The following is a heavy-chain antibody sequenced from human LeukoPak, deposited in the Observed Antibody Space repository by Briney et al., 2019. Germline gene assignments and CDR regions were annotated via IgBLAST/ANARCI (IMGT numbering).Heavy chain of an antibody. Sequence: PSETLSLTCTVSGGSISSHFWSWIRQPPGKGLEWIGYIYHSGGTNYNPSLKSRVTISVDTSKTQFSLKLSSVTAADTAVYYCARADSSSWYFSFDYWGQGTLVTVSS. J-gene: IGHJ4*02. V-gene: IGHV4-59*08. CDR1: GGSISSHF. CDR2: IYHSGGT. CDR3: ARADSSSWYFSFDY. D-gene: IGHD6-13*01.